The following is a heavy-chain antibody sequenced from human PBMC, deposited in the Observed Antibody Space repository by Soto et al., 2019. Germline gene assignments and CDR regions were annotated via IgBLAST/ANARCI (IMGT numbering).Heavy chain of an antibody. CDR2: LIPIFGTA. D-gene: IGHD3-22*01. V-gene: IGHV1-69*01. CDR1: GGTFSSYA. J-gene: IGHJ6*02. Sequence: QVQLVQSGAEVKKPGSSVKVSCKASGGTFSSYAISWVRQAPGQGLEWMGGLIPIFGTANYAQKFQGRVTITADESTSTAYMALSSLRSEGTAVYYCARATYYYESSGSYYYYGMDVWGQGTTVTVSS. CDR3: ARATYYYESSGSYYYYGMDV.